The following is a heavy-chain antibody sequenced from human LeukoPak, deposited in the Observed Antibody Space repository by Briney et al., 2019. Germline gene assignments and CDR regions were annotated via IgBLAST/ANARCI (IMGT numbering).Heavy chain of an antibody. D-gene: IGHD5-18*01. CDR3: AREYSYGYFFDY. J-gene: IGHJ4*02. Sequence: SETLSLICTVSGGSISFYYWSWIRQSPGKGLEWIGYIYDSGGANYNPSLKKRVTISIDTSKNQFSLRLSSVTAADTALYYCAREYSYGYFFDYWGQGTLVTVSS. CDR1: GGSISFYY. CDR2: IYDSGGA. V-gene: IGHV4-59*01.